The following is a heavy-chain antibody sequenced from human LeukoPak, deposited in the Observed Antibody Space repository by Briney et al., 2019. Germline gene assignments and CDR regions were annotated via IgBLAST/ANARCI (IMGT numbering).Heavy chain of an antibody. CDR3: ARGIAVTAGNVYY. J-gene: IGHJ4*02. V-gene: IGHV3-7*04. Sequence: GGSLRLSCAASGFTFNSYWMTWVRQAPGRGLEWVANIKQDGSEKNYVDSVKGRFTISRDNAQTSLYLQMNSLRAEDTAVYYCARGIAVTAGNVYYWGQGTLVTVSS. D-gene: IGHD6-19*01. CDR2: IKQDGSEK. CDR1: GFTFNSYW.